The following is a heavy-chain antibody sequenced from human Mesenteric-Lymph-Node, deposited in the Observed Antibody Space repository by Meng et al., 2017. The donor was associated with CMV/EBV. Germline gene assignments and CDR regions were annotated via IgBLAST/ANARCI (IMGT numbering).Heavy chain of an antibody. D-gene: IGHD3-10*01. J-gene: IGHJ4*02. V-gene: IGHV6-1*01. Sequence: ISGDRVSSNNTAWNWIRQSPSRGLEWLGRTYYRSKWYNDYAVSVKSRITINPDTSKNQFSLQLNSVTPEDTAVYYCARGPGGRFDYWGQGTLVTVSS. CDR1: GDRVSSNNTA. CDR3: ARGPGGRFDY. CDR2: TYYRSKWYN.